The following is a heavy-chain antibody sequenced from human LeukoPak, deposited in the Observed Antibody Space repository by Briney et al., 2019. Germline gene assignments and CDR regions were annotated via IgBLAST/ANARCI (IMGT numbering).Heavy chain of an antibody. CDR1: GFTASRSY. CDR3: AKGLSRDLLSDFDY. D-gene: IGHD1-26*01. CDR2: ISGTGDIT. J-gene: IGHJ4*02. Sequence: GGSLRLSCAASGFTASRSYLTWVRQAPGRGLEWVSSISGTGDITYYADSVKGRFSIPRDTFQNTLYLQMNSLRVEDTALYYCAKGLSRDLLSDFDYWGQGTLVTVSS. V-gene: IGHV3-23*01.